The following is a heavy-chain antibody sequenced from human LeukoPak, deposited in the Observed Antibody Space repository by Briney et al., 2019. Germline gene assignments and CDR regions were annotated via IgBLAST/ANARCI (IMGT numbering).Heavy chain of an antibody. D-gene: IGHD3-22*01. CDR1: GGSISTYY. J-gene: IGHJ4*02. V-gene: IGHV4-59*01. Sequence: PSETLSLTWTVSGGSISTYYWSWIRQPPGKGLECIGYIDSTGSTNYKPSLKSRVTISVDTSKNQFSLRMRSVTAADTAVYYCARVAYYDSSGYYFDYWGQGTLVTVSS. CDR3: ARVAYYDSSGYYFDY. CDR2: IDSTGST.